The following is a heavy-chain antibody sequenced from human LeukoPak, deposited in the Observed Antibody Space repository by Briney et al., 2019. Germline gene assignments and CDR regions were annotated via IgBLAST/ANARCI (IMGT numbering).Heavy chain of an antibody. Sequence: PSETLSLTCTVSGGSISSGDYYWSWIRQPPGKGLEWIGYIYYSGSTYYNPSLKSRVTISVDTSKNQFSLKLSSVTAADTAVYYCARLSGPVMVYAIEVDYRGQGTLVTVSS. CDR1: GGSISSGDYY. CDR2: IYYSGST. D-gene: IGHD2-8*01. V-gene: IGHV4-30-4*08. J-gene: IGHJ4*02. CDR3: ARLSGPVMVYAIEVDY.